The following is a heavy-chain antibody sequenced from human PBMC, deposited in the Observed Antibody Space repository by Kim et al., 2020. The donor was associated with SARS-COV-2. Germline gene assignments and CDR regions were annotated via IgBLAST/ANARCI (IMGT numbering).Heavy chain of an antibody. CDR1: GFTFRSYG. Sequence: GGSLRLSCAASGFTFRSYGMSWDRQAPGKGLEWLSTISGSGGTTFYADSVEGRFTIARDNTKNTLYLQMNSLRAEDTAVYYCTRKPDGDYWFDSWGQGT. D-gene: IGHD4-17*01. J-gene: IGHJ5*01. V-gene: IGHV3-23*01. CDR3: TRKPDGDYWFDS. CDR2: ISGSGGTT.